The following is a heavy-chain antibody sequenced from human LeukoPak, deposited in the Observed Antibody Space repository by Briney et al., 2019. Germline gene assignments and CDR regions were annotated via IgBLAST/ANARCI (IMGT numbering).Heavy chain of an antibody. CDR3: ARRAVRGVILDD. CDR1: GGSISSSNYY. J-gene: IGHJ4*02. Sequence: SETLSLTCTVSGGSISSSNYYWGWIRQPPGKGLEWIGSIYYSGSTYYSPSLKSRVTISVDTSKNQFSLKLSPVTATDTAVYYRARRAVRGVILDDWGQGTLVTVSS. D-gene: IGHD3-10*01. CDR2: IYYSGST. V-gene: IGHV4-39*01.